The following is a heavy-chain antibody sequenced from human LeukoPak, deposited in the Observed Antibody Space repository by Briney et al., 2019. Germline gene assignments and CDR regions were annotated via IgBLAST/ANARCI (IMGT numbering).Heavy chain of an antibody. D-gene: IGHD4-23*01. CDR2: ISWNSGSI. V-gene: IGHV3-9*01. J-gene: IGHJ4*02. Sequence: GGSLRLSCAASGFTFDDYAMHWVRQAPGKRLEWVSGISWNSGSIVYADSVKGRFTISRDNAKNSLYLQMNSLRAEDTALYYCAKATDYGGNVHLDYWGQGTLVTVSS. CDR3: AKATDYGGNVHLDY. CDR1: GFTFDDYA.